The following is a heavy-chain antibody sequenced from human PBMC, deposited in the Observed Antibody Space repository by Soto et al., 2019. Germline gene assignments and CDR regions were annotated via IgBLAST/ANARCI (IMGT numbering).Heavy chain of an antibody. CDR3: ATSYYDFWSGYLH. J-gene: IGHJ4*02. Sequence: HPGGSLRLSCAASGFTFSGYAMSWVRQAPGKGLEWVSAISGSGGSTYYADSVKGRFTISRDNSKNTLYLQMNSLRAEDTAVYYCATSYYDFWSGYLHWGQGTLVTVSS. CDR1: GFTFSGYA. V-gene: IGHV3-23*01. D-gene: IGHD3-3*01. CDR2: ISGSGGST.